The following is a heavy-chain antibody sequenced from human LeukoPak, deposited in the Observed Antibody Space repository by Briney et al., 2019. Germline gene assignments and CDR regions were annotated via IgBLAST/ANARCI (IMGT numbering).Heavy chain of an antibody. CDR2: IIPIFGTA. Sequence: SVKVSCKASGGTFTSYAISWVRQAPGQGLEWMGGIIPIFGTANYAQKFQGRVTITTDESTSTAYMELSSLRSEDTAVYYCARVKQAAYAFDIWGQGTMVTVSS. CDR3: ARVKQAAYAFDI. J-gene: IGHJ3*02. V-gene: IGHV1-69*05. CDR1: GGTFTSYA. D-gene: IGHD6-13*01.